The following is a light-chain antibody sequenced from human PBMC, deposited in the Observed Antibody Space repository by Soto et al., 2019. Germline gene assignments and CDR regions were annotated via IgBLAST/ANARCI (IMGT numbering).Light chain of an antibody. CDR1: QSVSSSY. V-gene: IGKV3-20*01. J-gene: IGKJ1*01. CDR2: GAS. CDR3: KQNGSPSWT. Sequence: EIVLTQSPGTLSLSPGERATLSCRASQSVSSSYLAWYQQKPGQAPRLLIYGASSRATGIPDRFSGSGSETDFPLTISRLEPEDFAVYYCKQNGSPSWTFGRGTKVEIK.